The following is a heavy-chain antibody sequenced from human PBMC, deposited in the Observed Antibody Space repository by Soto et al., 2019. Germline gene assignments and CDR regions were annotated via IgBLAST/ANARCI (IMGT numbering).Heavy chain of an antibody. J-gene: IGHJ4*02. V-gene: IGHV1-69*12. CDR2: IIPISGTA. CDR3: AGDGWLQSGIYYFDY. D-gene: IGHD5-12*01. CDR1: GGTFSSYA. Sequence: QVQLVQSGAEVKKPGSSVKVSCKASGGTFSSYAISWVRQAPGHGLEWMGGIIPISGTANYAQKFQGRVTINANESTITGYMELSSLRSEDTAVYYCAGDGWLQSGIYYFDYGGEGTLVVVS.